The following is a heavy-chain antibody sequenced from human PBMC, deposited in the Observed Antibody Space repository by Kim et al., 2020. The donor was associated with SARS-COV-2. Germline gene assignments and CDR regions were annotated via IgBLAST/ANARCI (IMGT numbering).Heavy chain of an antibody. D-gene: IGHD6-6*01. V-gene: IGHV1-24*01. CDR3: ATGTSITAREGYYFDY. Sequence: KIQGRVTMTEDTATDTAYMELSSLRSEDTAVYYCATGTSITAREGYYFDYWGQGTLVTVSS. J-gene: IGHJ4*02.